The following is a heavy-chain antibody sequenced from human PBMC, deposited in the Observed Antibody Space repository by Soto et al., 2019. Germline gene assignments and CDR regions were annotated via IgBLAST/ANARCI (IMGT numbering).Heavy chain of an antibody. CDR3: AIEVGRSNQFAL. V-gene: IGHV1-24*01. CDR1: GYSLTELS. D-gene: IGHD6-13*01. CDR2: YDLEKGEA. Sequence: GAAVKVSCKVSGYSLTELSIHWLRQAAGEGLEWVGGYDLEKGEAIYAQKLQGRVTMTEDSPADTPYMQLRSLRSEDTAVYYCAIEVGRSNQFALWGQGTMVTVSS. J-gene: IGHJ4*02.